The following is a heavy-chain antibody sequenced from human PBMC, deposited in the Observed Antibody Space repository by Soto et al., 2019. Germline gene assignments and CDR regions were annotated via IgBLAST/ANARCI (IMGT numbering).Heavy chain of an antibody. D-gene: IGHD5-18*01. CDR2: ISGSGDTT. Sequence: GWSLRLSCAASVVTFSRYAMTWVRQAPGKGLEWVSTISGSGDTTYYADSVRGRFTISRDNFKNTLSLQMSSLRADDTAVYYCAGIQLWPYFDYWGQGTLVTVSS. J-gene: IGHJ4*02. CDR1: VVTFSRYA. V-gene: IGHV3-23*01. CDR3: AGIQLWPYFDY.